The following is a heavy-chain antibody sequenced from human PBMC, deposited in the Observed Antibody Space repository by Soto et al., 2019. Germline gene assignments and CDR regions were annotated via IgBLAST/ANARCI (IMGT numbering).Heavy chain of an antibody. CDR2: IYYSGST. CDR1: GGSISSYY. Sequence: SETLSLTCTVSGGSISSYYWSWIRQPPGKGLEWIGHIYYSGSTNYNPSLKSRVTISVDTSKNQFSLKLSSVTAADTAVYYCARDGDYGDYFDYWGQGTLVTVSS. V-gene: IGHV4-59*01. J-gene: IGHJ4*02. D-gene: IGHD4-17*01. CDR3: ARDGDYGDYFDY.